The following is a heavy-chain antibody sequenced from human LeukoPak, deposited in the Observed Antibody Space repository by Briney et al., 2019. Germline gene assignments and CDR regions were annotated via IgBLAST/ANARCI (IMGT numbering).Heavy chain of an antibody. CDR1: GGSISSSSYY. J-gene: IGHJ4*02. CDR2: IYYSGST. V-gene: IGHV4-39*01. CDR3: AREWELADY. D-gene: IGHD1-26*01. Sequence: SETLSLTCTVSGGSISSSSYYWGWIRQPPGKGLEWIGNIYYSGSTYYNPSLKSRVTISVDTSKNQFSLKLNSVTATDTAVYYCAREWELADYWGQGTLVTVSS.